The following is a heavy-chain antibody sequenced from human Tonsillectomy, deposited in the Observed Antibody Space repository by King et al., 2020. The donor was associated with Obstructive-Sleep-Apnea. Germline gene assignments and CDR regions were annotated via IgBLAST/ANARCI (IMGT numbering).Heavy chain of an antibody. D-gene: IGHD3-9*01. Sequence: RLVQSGGVVVQPGGALRLSCAASGFTFEYYSMHWVRQAPGKGLEWVALISWDGGSTYYADSVKGRFTISRDNSKNSLYLQMNSLRAEDTALYYCAKDTDDNFMDYWGQGTLVTVSS. CDR3: AKDTDDNFMDY. V-gene: IGHV3-43D*03. CDR1: GFTFEYYS. J-gene: IGHJ4*02. CDR2: ISWDGGST.